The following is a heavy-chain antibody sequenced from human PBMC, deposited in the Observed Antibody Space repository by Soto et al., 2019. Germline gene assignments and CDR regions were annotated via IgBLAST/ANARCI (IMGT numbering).Heavy chain of an antibody. J-gene: IGHJ4*02. CDR3: ARDPIQPLSSSNFDY. V-gene: IGHV1-18*01. CDR1: GYTFTSYG. D-gene: IGHD5-18*01. Sequence: QVPLVQSGAEVKKPGASVKVSCKASGYTFTSYGISWVRQAPGQGLEWMGWISAYNGNTNYAQKLQGRVTMTTDTSTSTAYMELRSLRSDDTAVYYCARDPIQPLSSSNFDYWGQGTLVTVSS. CDR2: ISAYNGNT.